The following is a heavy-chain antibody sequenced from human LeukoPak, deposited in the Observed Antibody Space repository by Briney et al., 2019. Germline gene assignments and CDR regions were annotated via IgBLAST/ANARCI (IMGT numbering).Heavy chain of an antibody. CDR3: ARGSWSYYYMDV. V-gene: IGHV4-59*01. J-gene: IGHJ6*03. Sequence: SETLSLTCTVSGGSISSYYWSWIRQPPGKGLEWIGYIYYSGSTNHNPSLKSRVTISVDTSKNQFSLKLSSVTAADTAVYYCARGSWSYYYMDVWGKGTTVTISS. CDR2: IYYSGST. CDR1: GGSISSYY. D-gene: IGHD6-13*01.